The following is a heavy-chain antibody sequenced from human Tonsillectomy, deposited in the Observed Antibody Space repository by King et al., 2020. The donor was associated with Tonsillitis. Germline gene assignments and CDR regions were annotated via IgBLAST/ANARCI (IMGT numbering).Heavy chain of an antibody. J-gene: IGHJ4*02. CDR2: IDYSGTT. CDR3: ARRTGLLSVDY. Sequence: QLQESGPGLVKPSETLSLTCTVSGGSIITSSYYWGWIRQTPGKGLEWIGSIDYSGTTYYNPSLKSRVTISVDTSKNQFSLNLTSLTAADTAVFYCARRTGLLSVDYWSQGTLVTVSS. V-gene: IGHV4-39*01. CDR1: GGSIITSSYY. D-gene: IGHD1-26*01.